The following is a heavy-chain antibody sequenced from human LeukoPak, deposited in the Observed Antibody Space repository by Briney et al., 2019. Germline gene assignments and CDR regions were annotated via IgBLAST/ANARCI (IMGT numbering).Heavy chain of an antibody. D-gene: IGHD2-2*01. CDR2: ISSNGGST. Sequence: GGSLRLSCAASGFTFSSYAMHWVRQAPGKGLEYVSAISSNGGSTYYANSVKGRFTISRDNSKNTLYLQMGSLRAEDMAVYYCARDAEYCSSTSCSKDYYYYMYVWVKGTTVTVSS. J-gene: IGHJ6*03. CDR1: GFTFSSYA. CDR3: ARDAEYCSSTSCSKDYYYYMYV. V-gene: IGHV3-64*01.